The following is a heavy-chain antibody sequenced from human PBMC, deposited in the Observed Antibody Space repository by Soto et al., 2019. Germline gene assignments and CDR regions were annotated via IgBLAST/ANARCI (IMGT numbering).Heavy chain of an antibody. CDR3: ARGQRYNTDRWFDP. D-gene: IGHD1-20*01. CDR2: TYYRSKWYY. CDR1: GDSVSSSSAA. V-gene: IGHV6-1*01. Sequence: PSQTLSLTCAISGDSVSSSSAAWNWVRQSPSRGLEWLGRTYYRSKWYYDYAISVRSRVIIIPDTSKNQFSLQLSSVTPEDTAVYSCARGQRYNTDRWFDPWGQGTLVTVS. J-gene: IGHJ5*02.